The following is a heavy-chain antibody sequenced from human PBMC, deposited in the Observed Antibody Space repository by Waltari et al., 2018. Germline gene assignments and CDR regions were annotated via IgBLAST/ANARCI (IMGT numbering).Heavy chain of an antibody. CDR3: AKEGNVVVVPAAIVDY. Sequence: QVHLVESGGGVVQPGGSLRLPCAESGLNSTMYGIHGVRQAPGRGLGWVAFISFDGSNRYYADSVKGRFTISRDNNENTLYLQMSSLRAEDTDVYYCAKEGNVVVVPAAIVDYWGQGTLVTVSS. J-gene: IGHJ4*02. CDR2: ISFDGSNR. V-gene: IGHV3-30*02. CDR1: GLNSTMYG. D-gene: IGHD2-2*01.